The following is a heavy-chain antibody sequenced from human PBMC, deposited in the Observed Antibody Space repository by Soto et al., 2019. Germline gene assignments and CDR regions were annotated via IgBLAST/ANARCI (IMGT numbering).Heavy chain of an antibody. CDR2: ISSSSSTI. J-gene: IGHJ6*03. D-gene: IGHD4-17*01. CDR1: GFTFSSYS. Sequence: GGSLRLSCAASGFTFSSYSMNWVRQAPGKGLEWVSYISSSSSTIYYADSVKGRFTISRDNAKNSLYLQMNSLRAEDTAVYYCARDLYGVEYYYYYYMDVWGKGTTVTVSS. V-gene: IGHV3-48*01. CDR3: ARDLYGVEYYYYYYMDV.